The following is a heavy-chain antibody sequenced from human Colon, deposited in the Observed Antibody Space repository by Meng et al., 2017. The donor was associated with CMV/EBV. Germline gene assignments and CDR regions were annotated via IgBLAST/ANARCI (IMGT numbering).Heavy chain of an antibody. CDR1: GYPFTRAW. CDR3: ARHFPAGQYGLDV. J-gene: IGHJ6*01. V-gene: IGHV5-51*01. CDR2: IYPGDSDT. Sequence: GESLKISCETSGYPFTRAWIGWVRQMPGKGLEWMGVIYPGDSDTRYSPAFRGQVTISADKSTSTAYLQWTSLKASDTAIYYCARHFPAGQYGLDVWGQGTTVTVSS.